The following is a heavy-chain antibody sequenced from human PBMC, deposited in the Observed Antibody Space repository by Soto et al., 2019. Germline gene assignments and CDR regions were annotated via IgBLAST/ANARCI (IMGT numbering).Heavy chain of an antibody. CDR1: GGSFSCYY. CDR2: INHSGST. Sequence: PSETLSLTCAVYGGSFSCYYCSGSLQPPGKGLEWIGEINHSGSTNYNPSLKSRVTISVDTSKNQFSLKLSSVTAADTAVYYCARGRCLEQQADQVCYYYHGMDVWGQRTTVSVSS. J-gene: IGHJ6*02. D-gene: IGHD6-13*01. V-gene: IGHV4-34*01. CDR3: ARGRCLEQQADQVCYYYHGMDV.